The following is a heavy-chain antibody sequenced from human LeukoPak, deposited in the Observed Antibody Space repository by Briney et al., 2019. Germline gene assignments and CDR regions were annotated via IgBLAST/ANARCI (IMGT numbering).Heavy chain of an antibody. Sequence: PGGSLRLSCAASGFTFSSYGMHWVRQAPGKGLEWVAVISYDGSNKYYADSVKGRFTISRDNSKNTLYLQMNSLRAEDTAVYYCAKDARYCSSTSCPNWFDPWGQGTLVTVSS. D-gene: IGHD2-2*01. CDR3: AKDARYCSSTSCPNWFDP. J-gene: IGHJ5*02. CDR2: ISYDGSNK. V-gene: IGHV3-30*18. CDR1: GFTFSSYG.